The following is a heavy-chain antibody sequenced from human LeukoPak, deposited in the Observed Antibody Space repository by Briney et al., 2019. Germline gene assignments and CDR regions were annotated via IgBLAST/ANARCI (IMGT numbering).Heavy chain of an antibody. D-gene: IGHD3-22*01. Sequence: PGGSLRLSCAASGFTFSSYAMHWVRQAPGKGLEWVAVISYDGSNKYYADSVKGRSTISRDNSKNTLYLQMNSLRAEDTAVYYCARGRYYYDSSGYYRGYYFDYWGQGTLVTVSS. J-gene: IGHJ4*02. CDR3: ARGRYYYDSSGYYRGYYFDY. CDR1: GFTFSSYA. CDR2: ISYDGSNK. V-gene: IGHV3-30-3*01.